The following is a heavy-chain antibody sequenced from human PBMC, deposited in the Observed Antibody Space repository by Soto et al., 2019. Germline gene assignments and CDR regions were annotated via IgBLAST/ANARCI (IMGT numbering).Heavy chain of an antibody. CDR1: GGSFSGYY. D-gene: IGHD1-7*01. V-gene: IGHV4-34*01. CDR2: INHSGST. Sequence: PSETLSLTCAVYGGSFSGYYWSWIRQPPGKGLEWIGEINHSGSTNYNPSLKSRVTISVDTSKNQFSLKLSSVTAADTAVYYCARGRFALKCELRVYYYYYGMDVWGQGTTVTVSS. J-gene: IGHJ6*02. CDR3: ARGRFALKCELRVYYYYYGMDV.